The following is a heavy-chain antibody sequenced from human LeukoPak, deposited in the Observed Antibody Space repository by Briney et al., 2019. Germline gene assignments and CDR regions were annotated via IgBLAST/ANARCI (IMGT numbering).Heavy chain of an antibody. J-gene: IGHJ3*02. D-gene: IGHD2-2*01. CDR2: ISSSSSYI. CDR3: ARSSTTPYAFDI. CDR1: GFTFSSYS. V-gene: IGHV3-21*01. Sequence: GGSLRLSCAASGFTFSSYSMNWVRQAPGKGLEWVSSISSSSSYIYYADSVKGRVTISRDNAKNSLYLQMNSLRAEDTAVYYCARSSTTPYAFDIWGQGTMVTVSS.